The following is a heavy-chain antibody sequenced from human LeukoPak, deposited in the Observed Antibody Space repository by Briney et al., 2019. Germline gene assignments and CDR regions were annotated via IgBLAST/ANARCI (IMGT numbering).Heavy chain of an antibody. CDR1: GFTFSSYA. D-gene: IGHD5-24*01. CDR3: ANLDGYNLGYFDY. J-gene: IGHJ4*02. CDR2: ISGSGGST. V-gene: IGHV3-23*01. Sequence: GGSLRLSCAASGFTFSSYAMSWVRQAPGKGLEWVSAISGSGGSTYYADSVKGRFTISRDNSKNTLYLQMNSLRAEDTAVYYCANLDGYNLGYFDYWGQGTLVTVSS.